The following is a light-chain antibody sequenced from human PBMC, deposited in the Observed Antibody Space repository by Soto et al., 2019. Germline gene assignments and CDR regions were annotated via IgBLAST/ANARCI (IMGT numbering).Light chain of an antibody. V-gene: IGLV2-14*01. J-gene: IGLJ1*01. CDR1: SSDVGGYNY. Sequence: HSVLTQPASVSGSPGQSITISCTGTSSDVGGYNYVSWYQQHPGKAPKLKIYDVSNRPSGVSNRFSGSKSGNTASLTISGLQAEDEADYYCSSYTSSSTYVFGTGTKLTVL. CDR3: SSYTSSSTYV. CDR2: DVS.